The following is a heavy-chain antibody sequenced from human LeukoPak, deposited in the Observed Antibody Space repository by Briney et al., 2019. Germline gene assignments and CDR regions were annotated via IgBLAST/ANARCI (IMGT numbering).Heavy chain of an antibody. V-gene: IGHV1-3*01. CDR3: ARELLPQLGSYYDSNAFDI. Sequence: ASVKVSCKASGYTFTSYAMHWVRQAPGQRLEWMGWINAGNGNTKYSQKFQGRVTITRDTSASTAYMELSSLRSEDTAVYYCARELLPQLGSYYDSNAFDIWGQGTMVTVSS. D-gene: IGHD1-26*01. J-gene: IGHJ3*02. CDR2: INAGNGNT. CDR1: GYTFTSYA.